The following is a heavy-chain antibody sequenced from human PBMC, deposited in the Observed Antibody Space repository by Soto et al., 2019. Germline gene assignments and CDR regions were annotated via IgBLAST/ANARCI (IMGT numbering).Heavy chain of an antibody. D-gene: IGHD3-10*01. J-gene: IGHJ6*02. CDR2: IYPGDSDT. Sequence: PGESLKISCKGSGYSFTSYWIGWVRQMPGKGLEWMGIIYPGDSDTRYSPSFQGQVTIPADKSISTAYLQWSSLKASDTAMYYCAGALLVRGVITPDYYYYGMDVWGQGTTVTVSS. CDR1: GYSFTSYW. V-gene: IGHV5-51*01. CDR3: AGALLVRGVITPDYYYYGMDV.